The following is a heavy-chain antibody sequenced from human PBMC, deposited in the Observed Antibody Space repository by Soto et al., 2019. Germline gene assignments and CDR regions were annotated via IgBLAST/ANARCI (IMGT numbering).Heavy chain of an antibody. Sequence: QITLKESGPTLVRPPQTLKLTCTFSGFSLTSGVGVGWIRQPPGKALEWLALIYWDDDKRYRPSLKNRLTINKDTSKNQVVHTMTNVGPVDTATYFCAHIDPEIVTVGGHGGFDYWGQGTLVTVSS. D-gene: IGHD5-12*01. CDR3: AHIDPEIVTVGGHGGFDY. CDR2: IYWDDDK. V-gene: IGHV2-5*02. CDR1: GFSLTSGVG. J-gene: IGHJ4*02.